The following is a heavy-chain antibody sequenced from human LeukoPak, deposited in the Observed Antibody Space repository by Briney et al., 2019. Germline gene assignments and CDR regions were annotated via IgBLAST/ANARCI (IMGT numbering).Heavy chain of an antibody. J-gene: IGHJ4*02. D-gene: IGHD1-14*01. CDR2: LYSDGNT. CDR1: GFTVITND. V-gene: IGHV3-53*01. Sequence: GGSLRLSCAASGFTVITNDMTWVRQAPRKGVEWVSVLYSDGNTKYADSVQGRFTISRGNSKNTLYLEMNSLSPDDTAVYYCARGVEPLAANTLAYWGQGTLVTVSS. CDR3: ARGVEPLAANTLAY.